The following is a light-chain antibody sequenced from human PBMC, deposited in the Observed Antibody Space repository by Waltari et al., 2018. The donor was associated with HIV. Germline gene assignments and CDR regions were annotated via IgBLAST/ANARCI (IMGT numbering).Light chain of an antibody. CDR1: QGIRNY. CDR2: RAS. CDR3: QKYNSAPPFT. Sequence: DIQIPQSPSSLSESVGDRVTITCRASQGIRNYLAWYQQKPGKVPELLIYRASTLQSGVPSRFSGSGSGTDFTLTISSLQPEDVATYYCQKYNSAPPFTFGPGTKVDIK. V-gene: IGKV1-27*01. J-gene: IGKJ3*01.